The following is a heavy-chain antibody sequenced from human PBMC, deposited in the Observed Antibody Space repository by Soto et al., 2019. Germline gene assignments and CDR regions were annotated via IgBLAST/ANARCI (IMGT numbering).Heavy chain of an antibody. Sequence: GTLSLTCTPSGFAISSNYWIWIRHPPEKGLVWIGYIYYSGSTNYNPSLKSRVTISVDTSKNQFSLKLSSVTAADTAVYYCAKGELLWFGELSHYYYGMYVWGQGTTVTVSS. D-gene: IGHD3-10*01. V-gene: IGHV4-59*01. CDR3: AKGELLWFGELSHYYYGMYV. CDR1: GFAISSNY. CDR2: IYYSGST. J-gene: IGHJ6*02.